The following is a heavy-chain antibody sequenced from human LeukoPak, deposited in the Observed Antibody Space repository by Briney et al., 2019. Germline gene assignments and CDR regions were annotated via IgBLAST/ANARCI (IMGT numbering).Heavy chain of an antibody. CDR3: AELGITMIGGV. CDR2: ISSSGSTI. J-gene: IGHJ6*04. CDR1: GITFRLYA. D-gene: IGHD3-10*02. Sequence: GGSLRLSCAASGITFRLYAMSWVRQAPGKGLEWVSYISSSGSTIYYADSVKGRFTISRDNAKNSLYLQMNSLRAEDTAVYYCAELGITMIGGVWGKGTTVTISS. V-gene: IGHV3-48*03.